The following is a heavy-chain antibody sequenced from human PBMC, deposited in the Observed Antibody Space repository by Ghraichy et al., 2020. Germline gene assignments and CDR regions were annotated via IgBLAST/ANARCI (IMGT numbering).Heavy chain of an antibody. D-gene: IGHD6-19*01. CDR1: GGTFSSYA. Sequence: SVKVSCKASGGTFSSYAISWVRQAPGQGLEWMGGIIPIFGTANYAQKFQGRVTITADESTSTAYMELSSLRSEDTAVYYCARDRDSSGWASNFDYWGQGTLVTVSS. J-gene: IGHJ4*02. V-gene: IGHV1-69*13. CDR3: ARDRDSSGWASNFDY. CDR2: IIPIFGTA.